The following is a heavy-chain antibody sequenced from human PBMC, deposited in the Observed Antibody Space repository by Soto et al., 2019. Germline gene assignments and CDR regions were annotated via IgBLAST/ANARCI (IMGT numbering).Heavy chain of an antibody. J-gene: IGHJ4*02. D-gene: IGHD4-17*01. CDR1: GFTFSSYA. V-gene: IGHV3-23*01. CDR3: AKDDQDYGDYAQAY. CDR2: ISGSGGST. Sequence: EVQLLESGGGLVQPGGSLRLSCAASGFTFSSYAMSWVRQAPGKGLEWVSAISGSGGSTYYADSVKGRFTISRANAKHTLYLQMNSLRAEDPAVYYCAKDDQDYGDYAQAYGGQGSLVTVSS.